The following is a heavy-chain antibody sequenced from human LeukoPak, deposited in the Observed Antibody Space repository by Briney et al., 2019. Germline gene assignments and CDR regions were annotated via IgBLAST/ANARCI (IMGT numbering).Heavy chain of an antibody. J-gene: IGHJ4*02. CDR3: AKDIIGSSSSWYDY. CDR1: GFTFSSYG. D-gene: IGHD6-13*01. V-gene: IGHV3-30*18. CDR2: ISYDGSNK. Sequence: GGSLRLSCAASGFTFSSYGMHWVRQAPGKGLEWVAVISYDGSNKYYADSVKGRFTISRDNSKNTLYLQMNSLRAEDTAVYYCAKDIIGSSSSWYDYWGQGTLVTVSS.